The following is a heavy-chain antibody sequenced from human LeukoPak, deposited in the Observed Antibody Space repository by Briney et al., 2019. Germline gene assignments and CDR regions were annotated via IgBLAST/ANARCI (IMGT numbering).Heavy chain of an antibody. J-gene: IGHJ6*02. V-gene: IGHV3-13*01. CDR1: GFTFSPYD. CDR3: AKRHILSSYGMDV. Sequence: GGSLRLSCAASGFTFSPYDMHWVRQATGKGLEWVSAIDTAGNTYYPDSLKGRFTISRDNAKNSLFLQMNSLRAGDTAVYYCAKRHILSSYGMDVWGQGTTVTVSS. D-gene: IGHD3-9*01. CDR2: IDTAGNT.